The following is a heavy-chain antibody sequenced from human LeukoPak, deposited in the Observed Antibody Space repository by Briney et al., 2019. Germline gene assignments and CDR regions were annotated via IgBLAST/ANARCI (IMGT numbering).Heavy chain of an antibody. Sequence: GGSLRLSCAASGFIFKDYWMIWVRQAPGKGLEWVANIKQDGSEKYYVDSVKGRFTISRDDAKNSLYLQMNTLRAGDTAMYFCARGGGLDVWGQGATVTVSS. D-gene: IGHD3-16*01. CDR1: GFIFKDYW. V-gene: IGHV3-7*03. CDR2: IKQDGSEK. J-gene: IGHJ6*02. CDR3: ARGGGLDV.